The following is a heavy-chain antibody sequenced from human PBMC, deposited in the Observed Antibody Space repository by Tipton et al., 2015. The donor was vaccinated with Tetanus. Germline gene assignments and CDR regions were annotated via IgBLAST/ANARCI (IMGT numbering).Heavy chain of an antibody. V-gene: IGHV4-34*01. CDR1: GTSLSGYY. CDR2: NNHNGNS. Sequence: TLSLTCAVHGTSLSGYYWSWIRQAPGKGLEWIGENNHNGNSYYNPSLKSRVTISLDTSTSQFSLRLTSVTAADTAVYYCTRGGISGDYYSDYWGRGTLVTVSS. CDR3: TRGGISGDYYSDY. D-gene: IGHD1-14*01. J-gene: IGHJ4*02.